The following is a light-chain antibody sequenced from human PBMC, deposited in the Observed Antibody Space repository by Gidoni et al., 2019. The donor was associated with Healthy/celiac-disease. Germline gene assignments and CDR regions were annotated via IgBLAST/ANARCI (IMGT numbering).Light chain of an antibody. Sequence: DIQMIQSPSSLSSSVGDRVTITCRASQIISSYLNWYQQKPGKAPKLLIYAASSLQSGVPSRFSGSGSGTDFTLTISSLQPEDFATYYCQQSYSTPWTFGQGTKVEIK. J-gene: IGKJ1*01. V-gene: IGKV1-39*01. CDR1: QIISSY. CDR2: AAS. CDR3: QQSYSTPWT.